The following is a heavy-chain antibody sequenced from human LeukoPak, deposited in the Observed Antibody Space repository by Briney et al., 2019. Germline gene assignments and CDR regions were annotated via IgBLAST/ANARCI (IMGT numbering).Heavy chain of an antibody. Sequence: SETLSPTCAVYGGSFSGYYWSWIRQPPGKGLEWIGEINHSGSTNYNPSLKSRVTISVDTSKNQFSLKLSSVTAADTAVYYCARGPVTMVRGVFFRFDPWGQGTLVTVSS. D-gene: IGHD3-10*01. J-gene: IGHJ5*02. CDR1: GGSFSGYY. CDR2: INHSGST. V-gene: IGHV4-34*01. CDR3: ARGPVTMVRGVFFRFDP.